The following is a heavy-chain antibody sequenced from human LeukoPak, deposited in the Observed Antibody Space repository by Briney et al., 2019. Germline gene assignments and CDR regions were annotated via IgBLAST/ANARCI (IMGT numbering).Heavy chain of an antibody. CDR1: GGSFSGYY. CDR3: ARDGVSGSGSYYGIDY. D-gene: IGHD1-26*01. Sequence: SEILSLTCAVYGGSFSGYYWSWIRQPAGKGLEWIGRIYTSGSTNYNPSLKSRVTMSVDTSKNQFSLKLSSVTAADTAVYYCARDGVSGSGSYYGIDYWGQGTLVTVSS. V-gene: IGHV4-59*10. CDR2: IYTSGST. J-gene: IGHJ4*02.